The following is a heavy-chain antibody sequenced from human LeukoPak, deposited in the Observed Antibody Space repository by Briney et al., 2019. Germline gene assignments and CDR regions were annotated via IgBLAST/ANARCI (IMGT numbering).Heavy chain of an antibody. CDR2: INPNSGGT. J-gene: IGHJ4*02. V-gene: IGHV1-2*02. Sequence: GASVKVSCKASGYTFTGYYMHWVRQAPGQGLEWMGWINPNSGGTNYAQKFQGRVTMTRDTSISTAYMELSRLRSDDTAVYYCARSGDYCDSSDYYYFDYWGQGTLVTVSS. CDR3: ARSGDYCDSSDYYYFDY. D-gene: IGHD3-22*01. CDR1: GYTFTGYY.